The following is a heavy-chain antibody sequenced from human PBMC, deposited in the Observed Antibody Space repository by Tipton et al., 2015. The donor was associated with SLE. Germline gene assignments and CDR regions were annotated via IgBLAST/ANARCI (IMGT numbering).Heavy chain of an antibody. CDR2: INHRGST. CDR1: GGSFSGYY. V-gene: IGHV4-34*01. J-gene: IGHJ3*02. CDR3: ARRIGEAFEI. D-gene: IGHD3-10*01. Sequence: TLSLTCAVYGGSFSGYYWSWIRQPPGKGLEWIGEINHRGSTNYNPSLKSRVTISVDTSKNQFSLKLSSVTAADTAVYYCARRIGEAFEIWGQGTMVSVSS.